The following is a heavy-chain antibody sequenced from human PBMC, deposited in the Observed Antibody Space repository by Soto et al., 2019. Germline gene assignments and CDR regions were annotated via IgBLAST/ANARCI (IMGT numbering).Heavy chain of an antibody. D-gene: IGHD2-2*01. CDR3: ARGVGRGYCSSTSCYLGESDV. CDR1: GGTFSSYA. CDR2: IIPIFGTA. J-gene: IGHJ6*02. V-gene: IGHV1-69*01. Sequence: QVQLVQSGAEVKKPGSSVKVSCKASGGTFSSYAISWVRQAPGQGLEWMGGIIPIFGTANYAQKFQGRVTITADESTSTAYMELSRLRSEDTAVYYCARGVGRGYCSSTSCYLGESDVWGQGTTVTVSS.